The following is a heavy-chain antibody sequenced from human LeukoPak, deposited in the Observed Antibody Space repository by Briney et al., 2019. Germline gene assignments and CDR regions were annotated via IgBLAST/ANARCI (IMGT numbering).Heavy chain of an antibody. V-gene: IGHV4-39*07. CDR2: IYYSGST. CDR1: GGSISSSTYY. Sequence: SETLSLTCTVSGGSISSSTYYWCWIRQPPGKGLEWIGSIYYSGSTYYNPSLKSRVTISVDTSKNQFSLKLSSVTAADTAVYYCARGKYDILTGYYIGYFDYWGQGTLVTVSS. J-gene: IGHJ4*02. CDR3: ARGKYDILTGYYIGYFDY. D-gene: IGHD3-9*01.